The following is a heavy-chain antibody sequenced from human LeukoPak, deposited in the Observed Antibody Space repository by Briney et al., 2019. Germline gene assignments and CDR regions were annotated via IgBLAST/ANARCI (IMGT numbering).Heavy chain of an antibody. CDR2: INPNSGGT. J-gene: IGHJ4*02. CDR3: ARPDYSSSWRFDY. CDR1: GYTLTGYY. D-gene: IGHD6-13*01. V-gene: IGHV1-2*02. Sequence: GASVKVSCKASGYTLTGYYMHWVRQAPGQGLEWMGWINPNSGGTNYAQKFQGRVTMTRDTSISTAYMELSRLRSDDTAVYYCARPDYSSSWRFDYWGQGTLVTVSS.